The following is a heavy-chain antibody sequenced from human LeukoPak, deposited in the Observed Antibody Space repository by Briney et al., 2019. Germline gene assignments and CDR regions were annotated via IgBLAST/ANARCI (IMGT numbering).Heavy chain of an antibody. D-gene: IGHD1-1*01. CDR1: GGSISSYY. J-gene: IGHJ3*02. V-gene: IGHV4-59*01. CDR2: ISNSGST. CDR3: VRLQPNTGEWAFDI. Sequence: SEALSLTCTVSGGSISSYYWSWIRQPPGEGLEWIGYISNSGSTNYNPSLKSRVTISVDTSKNQLSLKLSSVTAADTAVYHCVRLQPNTGEWAFDIWGQGTMVSVSS.